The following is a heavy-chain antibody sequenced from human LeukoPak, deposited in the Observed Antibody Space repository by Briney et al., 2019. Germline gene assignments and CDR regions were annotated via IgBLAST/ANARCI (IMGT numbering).Heavy chain of an antibody. Sequence: ASVKVSXKASGYTFTSYGISWVRQAPGQGLEWIGWISAYNGNTNYAQKLQGRVTMTTDTSTSTAYMELRSLRSDDTAVYYCARASLGYCSSTSCLGRRFDYWGQGTLVTVSS. J-gene: IGHJ4*02. V-gene: IGHV1-18*01. D-gene: IGHD2-2*01. CDR1: GYTFTSYG. CDR2: ISAYNGNT. CDR3: ARASLGYCSSTSCLGRRFDY.